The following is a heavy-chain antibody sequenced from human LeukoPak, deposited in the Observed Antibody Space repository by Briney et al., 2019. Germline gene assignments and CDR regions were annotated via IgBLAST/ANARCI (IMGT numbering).Heavy chain of an antibody. D-gene: IGHD3-22*01. Sequence: SQTLSLTCTVSGGSISSGSYYWSWIRQPAGKGLEWIGRIYTSGSTNYNPSLKSRVTISVDTSKNQFSLKLSSVTVADTAVYYCARGITMKGDWFGPWGQGTLVTVSS. CDR1: GGSISSGSYY. CDR3: ARGITMKGDWFGP. V-gene: IGHV4-61*02. J-gene: IGHJ5*02. CDR2: IYTSGST.